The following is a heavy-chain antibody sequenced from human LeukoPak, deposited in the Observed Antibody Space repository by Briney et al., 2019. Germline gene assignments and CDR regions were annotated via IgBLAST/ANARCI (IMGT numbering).Heavy chain of an antibody. CDR3: ARHVLTAGTDY. V-gene: IGHV4-39*01. J-gene: IGHJ4*02. D-gene: IGHD7-27*01. Sequence: PSETLSLTCTVSGGSISSSSYYWGWIRQPPGKGREWIGSIYYSGSTYYNPSLKSRVTISVDTSKNQFSLKLSSVTAADTAVYYCARHVLTAGTDYWGQGTLVTVSS. CDR2: IYYSGST. CDR1: GGSISSSSYY.